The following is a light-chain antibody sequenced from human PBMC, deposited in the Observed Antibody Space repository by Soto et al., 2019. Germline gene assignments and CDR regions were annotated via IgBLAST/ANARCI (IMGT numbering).Light chain of an antibody. CDR3: SSYTSSSTSYV. CDR2: EVN. V-gene: IGLV2-14*01. CDR1: SSDVGGYNY. J-gene: IGLJ1*01. Sequence: QSALTQPASVSGSPGQSITISCTGTSSDVGGYNYVSWYQQYPGKAPKLMMYEVNNRPSGVSNRFSGSKSGNTASLTISGLQAEDEADYYCSSYTSSSTSYVFGTGTKVTVL.